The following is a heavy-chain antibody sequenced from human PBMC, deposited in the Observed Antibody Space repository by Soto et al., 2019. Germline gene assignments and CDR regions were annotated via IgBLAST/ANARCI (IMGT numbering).Heavy chain of an antibody. J-gene: IGHJ3*02. CDR3: VRRDIDNWNQGHAFGI. Sequence: SETLSLTCSVSDDSINSDKYYWGWIRQPPGKGLEWIGNIYYHGDTYYNPSLKSRLTISVDTSKNQFSLKLSSVTAADTAVYYCVRRDIDNWNQGHAFGIWGQGTMVTVSS. V-gene: IGHV4-39*01. CDR2: IYYHGDT. D-gene: IGHD1-20*01. CDR1: DDSINSDKYY.